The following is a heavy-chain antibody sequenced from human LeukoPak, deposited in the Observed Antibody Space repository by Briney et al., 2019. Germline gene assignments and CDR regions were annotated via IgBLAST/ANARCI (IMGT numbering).Heavy chain of an antibody. J-gene: IGHJ5*02. V-gene: IGHV3-9*01. D-gene: IGHD2-15*01. CDR2: ISWNSGSI. Sequence: GGSLRLSCAASGFNFDDYAMHWVRQAPGKGLEWVSSISWNSGSIGYADSVKGRFTISRDNAKNTLYLQMNSLRVEDTAIYYCAKDIVGGGNDHWGQGTLVTVSS. CDR3: AKDIVGGGNDH. CDR1: GFNFDDYA.